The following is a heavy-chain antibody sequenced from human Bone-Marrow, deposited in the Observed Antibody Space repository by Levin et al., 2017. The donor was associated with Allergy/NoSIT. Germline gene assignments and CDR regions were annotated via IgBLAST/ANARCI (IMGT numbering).Heavy chain of an antibody. D-gene: IGHD4-11*01. CDR3: ARQDSVTTETTNFFDS. Sequence: SQTLSLTCGISGDSVSSDNAAWNWIRQSPSRGLEWLGRTYYVSRWYNDYAVSVRGRITITPDTSKNQFSLHLNSVTPEDTAIYYCARQDSVTTETTNFFDSWGQGTLVTVSS. CDR2: TYYVSRWYN. V-gene: IGHV6-1*01. CDR1: GDSVSSDNAA. J-gene: IGHJ4*02.